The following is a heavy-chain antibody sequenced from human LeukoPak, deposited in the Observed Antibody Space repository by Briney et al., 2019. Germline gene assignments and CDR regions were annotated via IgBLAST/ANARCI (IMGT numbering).Heavy chain of an antibody. CDR2: ISAYNGNT. Sequence: ASVKASCKASGGTFSSYAISWVRQAPGQGLEWMGWISAYNGNTNYAQKLQGRVTMTTDTSTSTAYMELRSLRSDDTAVYYCARGRVGATFDYWGQGTLVTVSS. J-gene: IGHJ4*02. CDR3: ARGRVGATFDY. CDR1: GGTFSSYA. V-gene: IGHV1-18*01. D-gene: IGHD1-26*01.